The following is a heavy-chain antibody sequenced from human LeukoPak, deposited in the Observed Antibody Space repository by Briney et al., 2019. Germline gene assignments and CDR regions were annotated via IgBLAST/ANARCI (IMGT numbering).Heavy chain of an antibody. CDR2: IIPIFGTA. V-gene: IGHV1-69*01. CDR1: GGTFSSYA. Sequence: SVKVSCKASGGTFSSYAISWVRQAPGQGLEWMGGIIPIFGTANYAQKFQGRVTITADESTSTAYMELSSLRSEDTAVYYCARAMLRSTYYYDSSGYYYGDYFDYWGQGTLVTVSS. J-gene: IGHJ4*02. CDR3: ARAMLRSTYYYDSSGYYYGDYFDY. D-gene: IGHD3-22*01.